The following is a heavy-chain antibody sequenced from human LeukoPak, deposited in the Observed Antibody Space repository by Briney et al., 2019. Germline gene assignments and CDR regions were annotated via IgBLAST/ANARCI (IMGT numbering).Heavy chain of an antibody. CDR3: ASPVGFKYGSDDFAI. V-gene: IGHV1-69*05. J-gene: IGHJ3*02. CDR2: IIPIFGTA. D-gene: IGHD3-10*01. Sequence: GASVKVSCKASGYTFTSYGISWVRQAPGQGLEWMGGIIPIFGTANYAQKFQGRVTITTDESTSTAYMGLSSLRSEDTAVYYCASPVGFKYGSDDFAIWGQGTLVTVSS. CDR1: GYTFTSYG.